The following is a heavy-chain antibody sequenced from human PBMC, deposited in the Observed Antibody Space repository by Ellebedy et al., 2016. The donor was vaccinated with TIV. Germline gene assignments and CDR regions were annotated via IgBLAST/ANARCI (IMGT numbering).Heavy chain of an antibody. J-gene: IGHJ3*02. Sequence: MPSETLSLTCTVSGGSISSSSYYWGWIRQPPGKGLEWIGYIYYSGSTNYNPSLKSRVTISVDTSKNQFPLKLSSVTAADTAVYYCARVAFSAFDIWGQGTMVTVSS. CDR1: GGSISSSSYY. V-gene: IGHV4-61*05. CDR3: ARVAFSAFDI. CDR2: IYYSGST. D-gene: IGHD2-15*01.